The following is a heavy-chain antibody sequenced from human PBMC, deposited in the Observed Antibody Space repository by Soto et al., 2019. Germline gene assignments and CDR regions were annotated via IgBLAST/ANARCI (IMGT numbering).Heavy chain of an antibody. CDR1: GFTFSRFS. CDR2: ISRTSSDR. J-gene: IGHJ6*02. CDR3: ARDRVPATLLDYFYGMDV. V-gene: IGHV3-21*06. D-gene: IGHD2-21*02. Sequence: GSLRLSCEASGFTFSRFSMNWVRLAPGKGLEWVSSISRTSSDRFYADSVKGRFTIFRDNAKDSLYLQMNSLRDDDTGVYYCARDRVPATLLDYFYGMDVWGQGTTVTVSS.